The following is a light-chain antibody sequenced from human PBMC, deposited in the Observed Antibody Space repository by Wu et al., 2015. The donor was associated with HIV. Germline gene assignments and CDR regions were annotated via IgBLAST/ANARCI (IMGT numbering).Light chain of an antibody. J-gene: IGKJ2*01. CDR1: QNINRW. CDR2: EAS. CDR3: QHYSSYMFT. V-gene: IGKV1-5*03. Sequence: DIQMTQSPSTLSASVGDRVTMTCRASQNINRWLAWYQQKPGKAPKLLIDEASSLESGVPSRFSGSGSGTEFTLTISSLQPDDFATYYCQHYSSYMFTFGQGPSWRSN.